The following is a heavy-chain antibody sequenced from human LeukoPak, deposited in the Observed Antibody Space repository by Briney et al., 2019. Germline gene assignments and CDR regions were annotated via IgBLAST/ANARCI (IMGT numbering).Heavy chain of an antibody. CDR3: ARGMTTVTSLDP. Sequence: PSETLSLTCTVSGGPISSYYWSWIRQPPGKGLEWIGYIYYSGSTNYNPSLKSRVTISVDTSKNQFSLKLSSVTAADTAVYYCARGMTTVTSLDPWGQGTLVTVSS. V-gene: IGHV4-59*08. J-gene: IGHJ5*02. D-gene: IGHD4-11*01. CDR2: IYYSGST. CDR1: GGPISSYY.